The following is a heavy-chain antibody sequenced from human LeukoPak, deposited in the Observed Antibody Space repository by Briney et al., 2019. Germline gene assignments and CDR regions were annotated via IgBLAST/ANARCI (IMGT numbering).Heavy chain of an antibody. V-gene: IGHV4-59*01. CDR1: GGSIRSYY. J-gene: IGHJ6*02. Sequence: PSETLSLTCTVSGGSIRSYYWTWIRQPPGKGLEWIGYIKYSEATNYNPSLKSRVTISVDTSKNQFSLRLTSVTAADTAVYYCARMAGYSSFYYFQGMDLWGQGISVTVSS. CDR3: ARMAGYSSFYYFQGMDL. D-gene: IGHD6-6*01. CDR2: IKYSEAT.